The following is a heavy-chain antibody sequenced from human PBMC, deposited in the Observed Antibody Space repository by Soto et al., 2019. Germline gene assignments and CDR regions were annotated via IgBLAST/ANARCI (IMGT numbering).Heavy chain of an antibody. V-gene: IGHV1-18*01. D-gene: IGHD2-15*01. CDR3: ARAWGYCSGGSCYHYYMDV. Sequence: ASVKLSCKASGYTFTSYGISWVRQAPGQGLEWMGWISAYNGNTNYAQKLQGRVTMTTDTSTSTAYMELRSLRSDDTAVYYCARAWGYCSGGSCYHYYMDVWGKGTTVTSP. J-gene: IGHJ6*03. CDR1: GYTFTSYG. CDR2: ISAYNGNT.